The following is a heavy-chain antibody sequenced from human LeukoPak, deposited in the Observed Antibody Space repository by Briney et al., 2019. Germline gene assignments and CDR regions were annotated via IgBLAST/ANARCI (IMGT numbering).Heavy chain of an antibody. V-gene: IGHV3-74*01. D-gene: IGHD3-22*01. CDR1: GFTFSSYW. J-gene: IGHJ3*02. CDR3: AKDFYFDSAYDTFDI. CDR2: INSDGSST. Sequence: GGSLRLSCAVSGFTFSSYWMHWVRQAPGKGLVWVSRINSDGSSTSYADSVKGRFTISRDNSKNTLYLQMNSLRAEDTAIYYCAKDFYFDSAYDTFDIWGQGTMVTVS.